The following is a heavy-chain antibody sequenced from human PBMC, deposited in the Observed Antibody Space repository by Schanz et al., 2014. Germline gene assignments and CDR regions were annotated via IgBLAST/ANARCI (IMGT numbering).Heavy chain of an antibody. CDR3: ATADDASGSYGLPACGV. CDR2: LDREDGEI. V-gene: IGHV1-24*01. J-gene: IGHJ6*02. CDR1: GYTLSKLS. D-gene: IGHD3-10*01. Sequence: QVQLVQSGAEVKKAGASVKVSCKVSGYTLSKLSIHWVRQAPGKGLGWMGCLDREDGEIVYAEQLKDRFTMTEDTSTDTAYMELSSLRAQDTAVYYCATADDASGSYGLPACGVGGQGTTVIVSS.